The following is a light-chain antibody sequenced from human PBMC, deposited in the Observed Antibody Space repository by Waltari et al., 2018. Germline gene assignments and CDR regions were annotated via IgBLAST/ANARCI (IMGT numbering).Light chain of an antibody. CDR1: SSNIGSNT. Sequence: QSVLTQPPSASGTPGQRVTISCSGSSSNIGSNTVNWYQQLPGTAPKLLIYSNTQRPSGVPDRFAGSKSGTSASRAISGLQSEDEADYYWAAWDDSLNGWVFGGGTKLTVL. V-gene: IGLV1-44*01. CDR3: AAWDDSLNGWV. J-gene: IGLJ3*02. CDR2: SNT.